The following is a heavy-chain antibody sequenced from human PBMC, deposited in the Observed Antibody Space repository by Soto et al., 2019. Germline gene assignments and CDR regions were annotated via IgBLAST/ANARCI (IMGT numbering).Heavy chain of an antibody. J-gene: IGHJ6*03. V-gene: IGHV4-34*01. CDR2: INHSGST. D-gene: IGHD3-3*01. CDR1: GGSFSGYY. Sequence: SETLSLTCAVYGGSFSGYYWSWIRQPPGTGLEWIGEINHSGSTNYNPSLKSRVTTSVDTSKNQFSLKLSSVTAADTAVYYCARGRRFNTIFGVVPYYYYMDVWGKGTTVTVSS. CDR3: ARGRRFNTIFGVVPYYYYMDV.